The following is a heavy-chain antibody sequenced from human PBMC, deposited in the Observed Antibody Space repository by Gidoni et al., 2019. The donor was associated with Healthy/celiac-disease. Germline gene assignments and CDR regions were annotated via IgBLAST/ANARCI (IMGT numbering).Heavy chain of an antibody. V-gene: IGHV5-10-1*03. D-gene: IGHD2-15*01. CDR2: IDPSDSYT. CDR1: GSSFTSYW. Sequence: EVQLVQSGAEVQKRGESLRISCKGSGSSFTSYWISWVRQMPGKGLEWMGRIDPSDSYTNYSPSFQGHVTISADKSISTAYLQWSSLKASDTAMYYCARHPANLLDFDYWGQGTLVTVSS. J-gene: IGHJ4*02. CDR3: ARHPANLLDFDY.